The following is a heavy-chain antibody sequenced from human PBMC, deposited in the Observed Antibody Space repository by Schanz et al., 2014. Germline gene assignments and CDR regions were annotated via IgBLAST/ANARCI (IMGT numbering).Heavy chain of an antibody. V-gene: IGHV3-48*04. CDR1: GFTFSSYS. J-gene: IGHJ4*02. Sequence: VQLVESGGGLVQPGGSLRLSCAASGFTFSSYSMNWVRQAPGKGLEWVSYVSRSTPDIYYADSVKGRFTISRDNSKNSLYLQMNSLRAEDTAVYYCARIGGSVFDYWAQGTLVTVSS. CDR3: ARIGGSVFDY. D-gene: IGHD3-10*01. CDR2: VSRSTPDI.